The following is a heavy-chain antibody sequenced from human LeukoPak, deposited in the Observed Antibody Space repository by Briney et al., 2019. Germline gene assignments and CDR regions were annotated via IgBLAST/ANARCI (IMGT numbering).Heavy chain of an antibody. CDR3: ARVRVAAAGPRPGWFDP. Sequence: PSETLSLTCAVYGGSFSGYYWSWIRQPPGKGLEWIGEINHSGSTNYNPSLKSRVTISVDTSKNQFSLKLSSVTAADTAVYYCARVRVAAAGPRPGWFDPWGQGTLVTVSS. D-gene: IGHD6-13*01. V-gene: IGHV4-34*01. CDR2: INHSGST. J-gene: IGHJ5*02. CDR1: GGSFSGYY.